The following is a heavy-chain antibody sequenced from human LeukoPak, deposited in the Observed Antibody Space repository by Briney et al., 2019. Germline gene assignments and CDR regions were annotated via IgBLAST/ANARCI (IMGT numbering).Heavy chain of an antibody. V-gene: IGHV3-66*01. Sequence: PGGSLRLSCAASGFTVSSKYMSWVRQAPGKGLEWVSVVYSGGSTHYADSVKGRFTISRDNSKNTLYLHMNSLRAEDTAVYYCATADSGSYYSGFDYWGQGTLVTVSS. CDR2: VYSGGST. J-gene: IGHJ4*02. CDR3: ATADSGSYYSGFDY. CDR1: GFTVSSKY. D-gene: IGHD1-26*01.